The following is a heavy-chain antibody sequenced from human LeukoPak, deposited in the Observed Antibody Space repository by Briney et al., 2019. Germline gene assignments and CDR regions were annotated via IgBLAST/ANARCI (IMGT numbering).Heavy chain of an antibody. J-gene: IGHJ5*02. Sequence: MSSQTLSLTRTVSGGSISSGGYYWSWIRQPPGKGLEWIGYTYYSGSTYYNPSLKSRATISVDTSKIQFSLKLTSVTAADTAVYYCARPYYYDSRIDPWGQGILVTVSS. CDR3: ARPYYYDSRIDP. V-gene: IGHV4-30-4*01. CDR2: TYYSGST. CDR1: GGSISSGGYY. D-gene: IGHD3-22*01.